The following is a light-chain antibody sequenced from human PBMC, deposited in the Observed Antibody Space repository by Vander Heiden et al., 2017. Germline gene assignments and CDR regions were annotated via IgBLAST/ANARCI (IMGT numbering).Light chain of an antibody. CDR2: GNK. J-gene: IGLJ2*01. CDR3: QSYDSSLSGYVL. Sequence: QSVLTQPPSVSAAPGQRVTISCPGSSSNIGANYDVHWYQQLPRTAPKLLIYGNKNRPSGVPDRFSGSKSGTSASLDITGLQAEDEADYYCQSYDSSLSGYVLFGGGTKLTVL. V-gene: IGLV1-40*01. CDR1: SSNIGANYD.